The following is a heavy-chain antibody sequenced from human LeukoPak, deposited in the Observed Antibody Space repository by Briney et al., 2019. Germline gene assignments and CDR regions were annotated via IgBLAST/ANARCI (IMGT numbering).Heavy chain of an antibody. D-gene: IGHD3-22*01. CDR1: GYTFTGYY. Sequence: ASVKVSCKASGYTFTGYYMHWVRQAPGQGLEWMGWINPNSGGTNYAQKFQGRVTMTRDTSISTAYMELNSLRAEDTAVYYCAKDGHYDSSAYYYVRYFDLWGRGTLVTVSS. J-gene: IGHJ2*01. V-gene: IGHV1-2*02. CDR3: AKDGHYDSSAYYYVRYFDL. CDR2: INPNSGGT.